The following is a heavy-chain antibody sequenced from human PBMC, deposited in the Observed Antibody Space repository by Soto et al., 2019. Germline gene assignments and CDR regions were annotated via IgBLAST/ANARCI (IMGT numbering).Heavy chain of an antibody. CDR3: ATVRRARHRTFYFDP. Sequence: PSETLSLTCAVYGGSFSGYYWSWIRQPPGKRLEWIGEINHSGSTNYNPSLKSRVTISVDTSKNQFSLKLSSVTAADTAVYYCATVRRARHRTFYFDPWGRGTLVTVSS. V-gene: IGHV4-34*01. CDR1: GGSFSGYY. D-gene: IGHD2-8*01. CDR2: INHSGST. J-gene: IGHJ5*02.